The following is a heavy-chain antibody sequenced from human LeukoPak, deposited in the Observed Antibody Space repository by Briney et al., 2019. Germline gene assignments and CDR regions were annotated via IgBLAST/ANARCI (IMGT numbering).Heavy chain of an antibody. CDR2: ISSSGSTI. J-gene: IGHJ4*02. Sequence: GGSLRLSCAASGFTFSDYYMSWIRQAPGKGLEWVSYISSSGSTIYYVDSVKGRFTISRDNAKNSLYLQMNSLRAEDTAVYYCATSSYYDFWSGYYTFDYWGQGTLVTVSS. CDR1: GFTFSDYY. D-gene: IGHD3-3*01. V-gene: IGHV3-11*01. CDR3: ATSSYYDFWSGYYTFDY.